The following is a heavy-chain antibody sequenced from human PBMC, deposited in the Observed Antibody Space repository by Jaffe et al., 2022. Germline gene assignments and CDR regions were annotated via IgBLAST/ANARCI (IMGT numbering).Heavy chain of an antibody. CDR3: ARDFFKEAWGSGSYYGPTFDP. V-gene: IGHV4-61*02. CDR2: IYTSGST. CDR1: GGSISSGSYY. Sequence: QVQLQESGPGLVKPSQTLSLTCTVSGGSISSGSYYWSWIRQPAGKGLEWIGRIYTSGSTNYNPSLKSRVTISVDTSKNQFSLKLSSVTAADTAVYYCARDFFKEAWGSGSYYGPTFDPWGQGTLVTVSS. D-gene: IGHD3-10*01. J-gene: IGHJ5*02.